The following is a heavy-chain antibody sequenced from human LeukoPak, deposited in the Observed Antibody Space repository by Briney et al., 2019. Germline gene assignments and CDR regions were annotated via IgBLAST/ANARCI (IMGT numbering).Heavy chain of an antibody. D-gene: IGHD3-10*01. J-gene: IGHJ2*01. CDR2: INPNSGGT. Sequence: ASVKVSCKASGYTFTGYYMHWVRQAPGQGLEWMGWINPNSGGTNYAQKFQGRVTMTRDTSISTAYMELSRLRSDDTAVYYCARDSRYYGSGSPTLSYWYFDLWGRGTLVTVSS. CDR3: ARDSRYYGSGSPTLSYWYFDL. V-gene: IGHV1-2*02. CDR1: GYTFTGYY.